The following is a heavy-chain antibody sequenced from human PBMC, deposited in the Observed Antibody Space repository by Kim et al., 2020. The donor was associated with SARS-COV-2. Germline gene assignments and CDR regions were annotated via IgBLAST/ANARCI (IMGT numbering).Heavy chain of an antibody. Sequence: SETLSLTCTVSGGSISSSSYYWGWIRQPPGKGLEWIGSIYYSGSTYYNPSLKSRVTISVDTSKNQFSLKLSSVTAADTAVYYCASGPAEDIVVVPAAIRFDYYYYYMDVWGKGTTVTVSS. CDR1: GGSISSSSYY. J-gene: IGHJ6*03. CDR2: IYYSGST. V-gene: IGHV4-39*01. D-gene: IGHD2-2*02. CDR3: ASGPAEDIVVVPAAIRFDYYYYYMDV.